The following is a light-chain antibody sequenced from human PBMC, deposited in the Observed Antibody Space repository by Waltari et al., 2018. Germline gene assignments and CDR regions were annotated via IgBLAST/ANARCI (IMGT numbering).Light chain of an antibody. Sequence: GMTQSPDSLAGSLGDGATITWKFSTGVFGHSNKKDYFAWYQQKPGQPPKLLISWATTRESGVPDRFSGSGSGTDFTLTISSLQAEDVAVYYCQQYYSTPVTFGQGTKVEIK. CDR2: WAT. V-gene: IGKV4-1*01. CDR3: QQYYSTPVT. J-gene: IGKJ1*01. CDR1: TGVFGHSNKKDY.